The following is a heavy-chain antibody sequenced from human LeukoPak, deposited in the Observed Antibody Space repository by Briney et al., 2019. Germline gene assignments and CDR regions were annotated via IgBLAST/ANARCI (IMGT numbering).Heavy chain of an antibody. D-gene: IGHD5-18*01. CDR2: IYYSGST. CDR1: GGSISSYY. J-gene: IGHJ3*02. Sequence: SETLSLTCTVSGGSISSYYWSWIRQPPGKGLEWIGYIYYSGSTNYNPSLKSRVTISVDTSKKQFSLKLSSVTAAGTAVYYCAKSGYRYGADALDIWGQGTMVTVSS. V-gene: IGHV4-59*01. CDR3: AKSGYRYGADALDI.